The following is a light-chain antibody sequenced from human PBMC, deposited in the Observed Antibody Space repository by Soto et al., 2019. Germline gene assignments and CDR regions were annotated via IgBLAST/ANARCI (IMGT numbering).Light chain of an antibody. J-gene: IGKJ4*01. Sequence: EIVMTQSPATLYVSPGETATLSCRASQSVGSAVAWYQHKPGQAPRLLIVGASIRATGVPGRFSGGGSGTEVTLTIATLQSEDFAVYYCQQYRNWPPLTFGGGTTVEI. CDR1: QSVGSA. CDR3: QQYRNWPPLT. V-gene: IGKV3-15*01. CDR2: GAS.